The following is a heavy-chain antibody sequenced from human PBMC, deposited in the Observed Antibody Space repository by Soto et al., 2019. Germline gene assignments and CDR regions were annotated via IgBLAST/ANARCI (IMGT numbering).Heavy chain of an antibody. J-gene: IGHJ6*03. V-gene: IGHV3-72*01. CDR1: GFIFSDYH. Sequence: GGSLRLSCAASGFIFSDYHMDWVRQAPGKGLEWVGRSRPKANSYTTEYAASVKGRFTISREDSENSVSLQMNSLRTEDTAVYYCTRSYNSGSYYYTDVWGKGTAVTVSS. CDR2: SRPKANSYTT. CDR3: TRSYNSGSYYYTDV. D-gene: IGHD6-19*01.